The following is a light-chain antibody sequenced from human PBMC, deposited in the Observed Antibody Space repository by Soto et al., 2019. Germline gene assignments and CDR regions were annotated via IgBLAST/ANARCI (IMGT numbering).Light chain of an antibody. CDR2: DVS. CDR1: SSDFGGYNY. J-gene: IGLJ1*01. Sequence: QSALTQPASVSGSPGQSIPISCTGTSSDFGGYNYVSWYQQHPGKAPKLMIYDVSNRPSGVSNRFSGSKSGNTASLTISGLQAEDEADYYCSSYTSSSTLLYVFGTGTKVTVL. V-gene: IGLV2-14*01. CDR3: SSYTSSSTLLYV.